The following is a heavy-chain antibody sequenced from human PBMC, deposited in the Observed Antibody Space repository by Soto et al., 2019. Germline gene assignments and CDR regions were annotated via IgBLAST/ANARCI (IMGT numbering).Heavy chain of an antibody. V-gene: IGHV3-7*01. Sequence: SKRVSCAAAEGTCSSYSMNWVRQDTGKGLEWVANIGPDGSEKYYVDSVKGRFTISRDDTNNSLYLQMKSLRAEDTAMYYCAKTREDLDYWGQGTLVTVSS. CDR2: IGPDGSEK. D-gene: IGHD1-26*01. J-gene: IGHJ4*02. CDR1: EGTCSSYS. CDR3: AKTREDLDY.